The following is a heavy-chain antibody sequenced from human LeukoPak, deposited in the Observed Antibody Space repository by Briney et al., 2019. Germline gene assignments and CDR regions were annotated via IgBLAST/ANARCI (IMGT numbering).Heavy chain of an antibody. V-gene: IGHV3-15*01. J-gene: IGHJ4*02. D-gene: IGHD6-13*01. CDR2: IKSKTDGGTT. Sequence: GGSLRLSCAASGFTFSNAWMSWVRQAPGKGLEWVGRIKSKTDGGTTDYAAPVKGRFTISRDDSKNTLYLQMNSLRAEDTAVYYCAREGSGSLLLDYWGQGTLVTVSS. CDR3: AREGSGSLLLDY. CDR1: GFTFSNAW.